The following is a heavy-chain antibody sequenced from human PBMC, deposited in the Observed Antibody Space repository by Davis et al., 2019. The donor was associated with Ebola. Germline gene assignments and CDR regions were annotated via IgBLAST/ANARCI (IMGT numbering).Heavy chain of an antibody. CDR1: GGSISSGDYY. D-gene: IGHD4-17*01. J-gene: IGHJ4*02. Sequence: SETLSLTCTVSGGSISSGDYYWSWIRQPPGKGLEWIGYIYYSGSTYYNPSLKSRVTISVDTSKNQFSLKLSPVTAADTAVYYCARVWVTTVTTKTWYYFDYWGQGTLVTVSS. CDR3: ARVWVTTVTTKTWYYFDY. CDR2: IYYSGST. V-gene: IGHV4-30-4*01.